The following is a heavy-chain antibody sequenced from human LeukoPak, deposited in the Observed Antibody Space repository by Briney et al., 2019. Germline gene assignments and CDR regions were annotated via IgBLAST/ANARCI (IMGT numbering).Heavy chain of an antibody. V-gene: IGHV3-48*03. CDR3: ALYGGTKGVDY. CDR1: GFTFSDYE. Sequence: GGSLRLPCATSGFTFSDYEMNWVRQAPGKGLEWVSYISSSVSTKYYADSVKGRFTISRDNAKNSLYLQMNSLRAEVTAVYYCALYGGTKGVDYWGQGTLVTVSS. J-gene: IGHJ4*02. D-gene: IGHD4-23*01. CDR2: ISSSVSTK.